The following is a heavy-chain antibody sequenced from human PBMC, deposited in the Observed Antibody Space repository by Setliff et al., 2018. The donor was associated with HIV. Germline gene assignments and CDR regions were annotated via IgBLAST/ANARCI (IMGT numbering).Heavy chain of an antibody. CDR3: ATLDPSGGNFPAY. CDR1: GYSISSGYY. V-gene: IGHV4-38-2*01. Sequence: PSETLSLTCGVSGYSISSGYYWVWIRQPPGKGLEWIGNIYHSGNTTYNPSLESRVTMSVDTSRTQFSLKLRSVTAADTAVYYCATLDPSGGNFPAYWGQGTLVTVSS. D-gene: IGHD2-21*02. CDR2: IYHSGNT. J-gene: IGHJ4*02.